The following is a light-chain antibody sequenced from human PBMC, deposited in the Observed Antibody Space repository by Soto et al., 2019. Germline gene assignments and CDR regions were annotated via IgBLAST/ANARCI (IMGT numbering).Light chain of an antibody. J-gene: IGKJ1*01. CDR1: QSVSSTY. CDR2: GAS. Sequence: EIVLTQSPGTLSLSPGDRGTLSCRASQSVSSTYLGWYQQKPGQAPRLLIYGASVRATGIPARFSGSGSGTDFTLTISRLEPEDFAVYYCQQYGTSPGTFGQGTKVDIK. CDR3: QQYGTSPGT. V-gene: IGKV3-20*01.